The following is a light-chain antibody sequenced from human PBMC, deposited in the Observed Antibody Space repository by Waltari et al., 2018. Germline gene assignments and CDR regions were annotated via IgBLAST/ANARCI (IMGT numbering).Light chain of an antibody. J-gene: IGLJ2*01. CDR3: SSYARSDNSVL. CDR2: GGT. CDR1: TSHVGGYHL. Sequence: QSALSQPASVSGSPGQSITISCTGSTSHVGGYHLVPWYRQFPNKAPQLIIYGGTRRPSGVSSRFSASKSGNTASLTISGLQAEDEALYFCSSYARSDNSVLFGGGTQLSVL. V-gene: IGLV2-23*01.